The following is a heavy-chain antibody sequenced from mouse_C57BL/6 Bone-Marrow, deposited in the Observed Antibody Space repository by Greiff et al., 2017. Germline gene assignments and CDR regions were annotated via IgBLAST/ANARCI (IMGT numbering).Heavy chain of an antibody. CDR3: VRDRDCVSSDGFAY. D-gene: IGHD1-1*01. CDR2: IRSKSSNYAI. V-gene: IGHV10-3*01. CDR1: GFTFNTYA. J-gene: IGHJ3*01. Sequence: EVQLVESGGGLVQPKGSLKLSCAASGFTFNTYAMHWARPAPGKGLEWVARIRSKSSNYAINYADSVKDRFTISSDDSQSMLYLQMNNLKTEDTAMYYCVRDRDCVSSDGFAYWGQGNLVTVSA.